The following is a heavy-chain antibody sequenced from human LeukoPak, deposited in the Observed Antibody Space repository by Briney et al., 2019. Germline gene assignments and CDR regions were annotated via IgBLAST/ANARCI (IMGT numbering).Heavy chain of an antibody. CDR1: GYTLTELS. D-gene: IGHD2-15*01. CDR3: ATTGSIVVVVAATLGAFDI. Sequence: ASVKVSCKVSGYTLTELSMHWVRQAPGKVLEWMGGFDPEDGETIYAQKFQGRVTMTEDTSTDTAYMELSSLRSEDTAVYYCATTGSIVVVVAATLGAFDIWGQGTMVTVSS. J-gene: IGHJ3*02. CDR2: FDPEDGET. V-gene: IGHV1-24*01.